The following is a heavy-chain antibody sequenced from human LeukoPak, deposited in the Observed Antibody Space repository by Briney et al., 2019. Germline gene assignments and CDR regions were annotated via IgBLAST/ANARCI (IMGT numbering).Heavy chain of an antibody. CDR2: ITSSSTYI. Sequence: KPGGSLRLSCAASGFTFSSYNMNWVRQAPGKGLEWVSSITSSSTYIYYADSVKGRFTISRDNAKNSLYLQMNSLRDEDTAVYYCASDPRPSGGGPLDYWGQGTLVTVSS. CDR1: GFTFSSYN. CDR3: ASDPRPSGGGPLDY. V-gene: IGHV3-21*01. D-gene: IGHD2-15*01. J-gene: IGHJ4*02.